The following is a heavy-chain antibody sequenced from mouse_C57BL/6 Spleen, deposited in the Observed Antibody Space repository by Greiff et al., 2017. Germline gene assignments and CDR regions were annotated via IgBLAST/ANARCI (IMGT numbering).Heavy chain of an antibody. CDR3: ARWGGNYDFDY. Sequence: VKLMESGPELVKPGASVKLSCKASGYTFTSYDINWVKQRPGQGLAWIGWIYPRDGSTKYNEKFKGKATLTVDASSSTAYMELHSLTSEDSAVYFCARWGGNYDFDYWGQGTTLTVSS. CDR2: IYPRDGST. D-gene: IGHD2-1*01. V-gene: IGHV1-85*01. J-gene: IGHJ2*01. CDR1: GYTFTSYD.